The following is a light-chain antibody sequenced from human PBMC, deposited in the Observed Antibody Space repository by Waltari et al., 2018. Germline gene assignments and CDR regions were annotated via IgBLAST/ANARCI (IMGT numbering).Light chain of an antibody. CDR3: TSYAGAYTV. CDR1: SSDVGSYTS. Sequence: QSALPQPRSVSGSPGPSVTIPCTGTSSDVGSYTSVSWYQQHPGKAPKLIIYDVSQRLSGVPDRFSGSKSGNTASLTISGLEADDEADYFCTSYAGAYTVFGGGTKLTVL. V-gene: IGLV2-11*01. J-gene: IGLJ2*01. CDR2: DVS.